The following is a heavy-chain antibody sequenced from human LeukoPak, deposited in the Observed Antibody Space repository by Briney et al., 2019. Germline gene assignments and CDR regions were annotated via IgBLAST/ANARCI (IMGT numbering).Heavy chain of an antibody. CDR2: VNWNGGST. V-gene: IGHV3-20*04. CDR1: GFTFDDYG. CDR3: ARSSYDYVWGSYRYGAFDI. Sequence: GGSLRLSCAASGFTFDDYGMSWVRQAPGKGLEWVSGVNWNGGSTGYADSVKGRFTISRDNAKNSPYLQMNSLRAEDTALYYCARSSYDYVWGSYRYGAFDIWGQGTMVTVSS. J-gene: IGHJ3*02. D-gene: IGHD3-16*02.